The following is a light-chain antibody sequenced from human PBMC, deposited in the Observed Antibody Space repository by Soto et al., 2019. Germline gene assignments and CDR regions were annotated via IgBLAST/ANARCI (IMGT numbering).Light chain of an antibody. J-gene: IGKJ1*01. V-gene: IGKV3-15*01. CDR3: QQYNNWPGT. CDR2: GAS. Sequence: EIVLTQSPGTLSVSPGERATLSCRASQSVSSKLAWYQQKPGQAPRLLFYGASTGATGIPARFSGSGSATEFPLSISSLQSEDFAVYYCQQYNNWPGTFGQGTKVEIK. CDR1: QSVSSK.